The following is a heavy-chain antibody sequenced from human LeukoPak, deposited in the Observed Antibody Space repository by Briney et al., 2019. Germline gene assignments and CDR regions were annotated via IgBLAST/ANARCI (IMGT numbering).Heavy chain of an antibody. D-gene: IGHD1-26*01. CDR1: GFTFDDYA. V-gene: IGHV3-9*01. J-gene: IGHJ3*02. Sequence: GRSLRLSCAASGFTFDDYAMHWVRQAPGKGLEWVSGISWNSGSIGYADSVKGRFTISRDNAKNSLYLQMNSLRAEDTAVYYCASQVISGSSDAFDIWGQGTMVTVSS. CDR3: ASQVISGSSDAFDI. CDR2: ISWNSGSI.